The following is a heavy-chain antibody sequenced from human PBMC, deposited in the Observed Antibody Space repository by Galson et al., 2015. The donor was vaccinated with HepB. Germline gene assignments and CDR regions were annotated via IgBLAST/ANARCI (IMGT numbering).Heavy chain of an antibody. V-gene: IGHV3-15*01. CDR2: IKSKIDGGTT. Sequence: SLRLSCGASGFTFSKAWMNWVRQAPGKGLEWVGHIKSKIDGGTTDCAAPVKGRFTISRDDSKNTLYLQMNRLKTEDTAVYYCTTIDYIGYKYGFGKVDAFDIWGQGTTVTVSS. D-gene: IGHD5-18*01. J-gene: IGHJ3*02. CDR3: TTIDYIGYKYGFGKVDAFDI. CDR1: GFTFSKAW.